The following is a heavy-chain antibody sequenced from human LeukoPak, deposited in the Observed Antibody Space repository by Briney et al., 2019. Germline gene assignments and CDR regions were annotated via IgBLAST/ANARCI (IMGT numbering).Heavy chain of an antibody. CDR1: GFTFSSYA. J-gene: IGHJ6*02. CDR3: ARDGDYDFWSGSRYGMDV. CDR2: ISYDGSNK. Sequence: GRSLRLSCAASGFTFSSYAMHWVRQAPGKGLEWVAVISYDGSNKYYADSVKGRFTISRDNSKNTLYLQMNSLRAEDTAVYYCARDGDYDFWSGSRYGMDVWGQGTTVTVSS. D-gene: IGHD3-3*01. V-gene: IGHV3-30-3*01.